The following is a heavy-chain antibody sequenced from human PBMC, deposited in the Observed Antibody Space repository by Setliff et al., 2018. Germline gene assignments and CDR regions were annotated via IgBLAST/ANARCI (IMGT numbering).Heavy chain of an antibody. CDR2: ISGYNGYT. J-gene: IGHJ3*02. Sequence: ASVKVSCKASGYTFTSYGINWVRQAPGQGLEWMGWISGYNGYTVYAQKLQGRVTLTTDTSTGTAYMEVRSLRSDDTAQYYCVRDRAAIVVGPPTAAFDIWGQGTMVTVSS. CDR1: GYTFTSYG. V-gene: IGHV1-18*01. CDR3: VRDRAAIVVGPPTAAFDI. D-gene: IGHD2-2*01.